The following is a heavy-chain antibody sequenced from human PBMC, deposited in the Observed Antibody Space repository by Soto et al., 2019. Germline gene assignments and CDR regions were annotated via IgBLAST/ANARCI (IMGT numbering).Heavy chain of an antibody. CDR1: GFTFSSYA. Sequence: VGSLRLSCAASGFTFSSYAMSWVRQAPGKGLEWVSAISGSGGSTYYADSVKGRFTISRDNSKNTLYLQMNSLRAEDTAVYYCAKAYYDILTGYYLAIFDYWGQGTLVTVSS. CDR3: AKAYYDILTGYYLAIFDY. D-gene: IGHD3-9*01. V-gene: IGHV3-23*01. CDR2: ISGSGGST. J-gene: IGHJ4*02.